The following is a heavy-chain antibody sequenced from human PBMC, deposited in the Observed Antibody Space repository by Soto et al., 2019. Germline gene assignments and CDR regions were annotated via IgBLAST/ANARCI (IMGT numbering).Heavy chain of an antibody. D-gene: IGHD6-6*01. CDR1: GFTFSSYW. J-gene: IGHJ6*02. CDR3: TSQEYSSSSRYYYYGMDV. Sequence: EVQLVESGGGLVQPGGSLRLSCAASGFTFSSYWMSWVRQAPGKGLEWVANIKQDGSEKYYVDSVKGRFTISRDNAKNSLYLQMNSLRAEDTAVYYCTSQEYSSSSRYYYYGMDVWGQGTTVTVSS. V-gene: IGHV3-7*03. CDR2: IKQDGSEK.